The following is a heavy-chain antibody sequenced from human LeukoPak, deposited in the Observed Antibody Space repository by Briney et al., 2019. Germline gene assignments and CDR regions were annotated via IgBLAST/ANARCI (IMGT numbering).Heavy chain of an antibody. CDR3: AHRGVVREKYFLQ. CDR2: IYWNDNK. D-gene: IGHD3-10*01. V-gene: IGHV2-5*01. CDR1: GFSLSRNTVG. Sequence: ESGPTLVNPTQTLTLTCTFSGFSLSRNTVGVGWIRQPPGGALEWPASIYWNDNKRYRPSLRDRVTITKDTSKNQVVLTMTNLDPVDTATYYCAHRGVVREKYFLQWGQGTLVIVS. J-gene: IGHJ1*01.